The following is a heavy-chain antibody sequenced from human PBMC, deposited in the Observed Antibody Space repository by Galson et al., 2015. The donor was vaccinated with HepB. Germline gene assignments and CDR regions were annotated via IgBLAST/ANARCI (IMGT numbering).Heavy chain of an antibody. CDR1: GFTFSKYD. CDR3: ARASLIQGVPDS. J-gene: IGHJ4*02. V-gene: IGHV3-13*01. D-gene: IGHD3-10*01. Sequence: SLRLSCAASGFTFSKYDVHWLRQGRGKSPEWVSTLDPAGETYYTGSVKGRFTVSRENAKNILSLQMNNLRVDDTAVYYCARASLIQGVPDSWGQGTLVTVAS. CDR2: LDPAGET.